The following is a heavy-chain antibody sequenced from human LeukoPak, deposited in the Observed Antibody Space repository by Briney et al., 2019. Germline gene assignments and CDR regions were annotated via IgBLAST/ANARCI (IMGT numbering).Heavy chain of an antibody. J-gene: IGHJ3*02. D-gene: IGHD2-2*01. CDR1: GGSISSSSYY. CDR2: IYYSGST. CDR3: VKSNSRYQPWTLDI. V-gene: IGHV4-39*07. Sequence: SETLSLTCTVSGGSISSSSYYWGWIRQPPGKGLEWIGSIYYSGSTYYNPSLKSRATISVDTSNNQLSLKVNSVTAADTAMYYCVKSNSRYQPWTLDIWGRGTMVTVSS.